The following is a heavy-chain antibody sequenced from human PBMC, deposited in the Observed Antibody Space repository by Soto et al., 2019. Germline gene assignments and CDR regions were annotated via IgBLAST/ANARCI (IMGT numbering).Heavy chain of an antibody. D-gene: IGHD3-22*01. CDR1: GLSVSSSD. Sequence: GGSLRLSCAASGLSVSSSDMSWVRQASGKGLEWVSVIYSGGSTHDADSVKGRFTISRDNSKNTVHLQMNSLRAEDTAVYYCAKDLSYYYDSSGYYRDYYYYYGMDVWGQGTTVTVSS. CDR2: IYSGGST. J-gene: IGHJ6*02. CDR3: AKDLSYYYDSSGYYRDYYYYYGMDV. V-gene: IGHV3-53*05.